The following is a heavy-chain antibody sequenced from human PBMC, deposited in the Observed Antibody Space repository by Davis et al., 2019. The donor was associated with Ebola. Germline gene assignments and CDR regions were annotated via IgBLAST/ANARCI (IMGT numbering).Heavy chain of an antibody. D-gene: IGHD2-2*01. V-gene: IGHV3-23*01. Sequence: PGGSLRLSCAASGFTFSSYAMTWVRQAPGKGLEWVSAISATSASTYYADSVQGRFTISRDNSKNTLYLQMGSLRAEDTAVYYCAKGLDVVLPGAKVYDFWGQGTLVTVSS. J-gene: IGHJ4*02. CDR3: AKGLDVVLPGAKVYDF. CDR1: GFTFSSYA. CDR2: ISATSAST.